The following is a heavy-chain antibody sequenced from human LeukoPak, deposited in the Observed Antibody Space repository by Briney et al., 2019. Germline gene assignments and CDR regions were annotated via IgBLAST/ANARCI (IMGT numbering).Heavy chain of an antibody. CDR2: IKQDGSEK. CDR1: GFTFSNYW. Sequence: GGSLRLSCAASGFTFSNYWMSWVPQAPGKGLEWVANIKQDGSEKYYVDSVKGRFTIYRDNAKNSLYLQMNSLRAEDTAVYYCARRLGSSGNYWGQGTLVTVSS. J-gene: IGHJ4*02. V-gene: IGHV3-7*01. CDR3: ARRLGSSGNY. D-gene: IGHD2-2*01.